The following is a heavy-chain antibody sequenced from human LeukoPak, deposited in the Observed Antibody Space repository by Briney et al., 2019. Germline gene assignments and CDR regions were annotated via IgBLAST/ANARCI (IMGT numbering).Heavy chain of an antibody. J-gene: IGHJ6*02. CDR1: GYTFTGYY. V-gene: IGHV1-2*02. Sequence: ASVKVSCKASGYTFTGYYMHWVRQAPGQGLEWMGWINPNSGGTNYAQKFQGRVTMTRDTSISTAYMELSRLRSDDTAVYYCARGPLRFHSVYYYYGMDVWGQGTTVTVSS. CDR3: ARGPLRFHSVYYYYGMDV. D-gene: IGHD4-17*01. CDR2: INPNSGGT.